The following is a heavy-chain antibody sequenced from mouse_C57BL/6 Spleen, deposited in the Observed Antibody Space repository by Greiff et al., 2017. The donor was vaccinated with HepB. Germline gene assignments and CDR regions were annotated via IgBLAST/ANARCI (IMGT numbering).Heavy chain of an antibody. D-gene: IGHD1-1*01. Sequence: QVQLQQPGAELVKPGASVKLSSKASGYTFTSYWMQWVKQRPGQGLEWIGEIDPSDSYTNYNQKFKGKATLTVDTSSSTAYMQLSSLTSEDSAVYYCLGSNYFDYWGQGTTLTVSS. CDR3: LGSNYFDY. CDR1: GYTFTSYW. J-gene: IGHJ2*01. CDR2: IDPSDSYT. V-gene: IGHV1-50*01.